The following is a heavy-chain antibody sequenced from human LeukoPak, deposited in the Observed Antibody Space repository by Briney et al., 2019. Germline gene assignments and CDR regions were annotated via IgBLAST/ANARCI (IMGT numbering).Heavy chain of an antibody. D-gene: IGHD3-22*01. CDR1: GFTFDDYG. CDR2: INWNGGST. CDR3: ARGDYYDSSGYPDY. J-gene: IGHJ4*02. Sequence: GGSLRLSCAASGFTFDDYGMSWVRQAPGKGLEWVSGINWNGGSTGYADSVKGRFTISRDNAENSLYLQMNSLRAEDTALYYCARGDYYDSSGYPDYWGQGTLVTVSS. V-gene: IGHV3-20*04.